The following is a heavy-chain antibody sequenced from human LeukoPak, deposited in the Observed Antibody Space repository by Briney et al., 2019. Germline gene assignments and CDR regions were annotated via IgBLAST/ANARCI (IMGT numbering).Heavy chain of an antibody. V-gene: IGHV3-7*01. CDR3: AQYDFWSGYYHYYYYMDV. CDR2: IKQDGSEK. Sequence: GGSLRLSCAASGFTFSSYWMSWVRQAPGKGLEWVANIKQDGSEKYYVDSVKGRFTISRDNAKNSLYLQMNSLRAEDTAVYYCAQYDFWSGYYHYYYYMDVWGKGTTVTVSS. D-gene: IGHD3-3*01. CDR1: GFTFSSYW. J-gene: IGHJ6*03.